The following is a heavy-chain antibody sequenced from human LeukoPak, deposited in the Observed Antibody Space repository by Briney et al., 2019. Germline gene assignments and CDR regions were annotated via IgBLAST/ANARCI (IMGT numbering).Heavy chain of an antibody. J-gene: IGHJ4*02. Sequence: GGSLRLSCAVSGFTFSTKSMNWVRQAPGKGLEWVSYITADSGTTYYADSVKGRFTISRDNAKNSLYLQMNSLRDEDTAVYYCARGYGEQDYWGQGTLVTVSS. CDR1: GFTFSTKS. CDR3: ARGYGEQDY. D-gene: IGHD5-12*01. CDR2: ITADSGTT. V-gene: IGHV3-48*02.